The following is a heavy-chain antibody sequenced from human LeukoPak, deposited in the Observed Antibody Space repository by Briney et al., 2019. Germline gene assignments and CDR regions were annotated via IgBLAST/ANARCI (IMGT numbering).Heavy chain of an antibody. V-gene: IGHV1-2*02. Sequence: ASVRVSCKASGYTFTGQYLHWVRQAPGQGLEWMGWITPNSGGTNYAQKFQGRVTMTRDTSISTAYMELSRLRSDDTAVYYCASGSGAYSPDYWGQGTLITVSS. CDR1: GYTFTGQY. D-gene: IGHD3-10*01. CDR3: ASGSGAYSPDY. J-gene: IGHJ4*02. CDR2: ITPNSGGT.